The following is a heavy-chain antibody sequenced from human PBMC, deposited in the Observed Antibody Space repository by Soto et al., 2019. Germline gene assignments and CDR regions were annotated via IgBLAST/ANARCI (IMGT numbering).Heavy chain of an antibody. CDR1: GFTFSSYS. CDR2: ISSSSSYI. J-gene: IGHJ4*02. CDR3: ARGRYPRGSGSKPYFDY. Sequence: EVQLVESGGGLVKPGGSLRLSCAASGFTFSSYSMNWVRQAPGKGLEWVSSISSSSSYIYYADSVKGRFTISRDNAKKSLYLQMNSLRAEDTAVYYCARGRYPRGSGSKPYFDYWGQGTLVTVSS. D-gene: IGHD1-1*01. V-gene: IGHV3-21*01.